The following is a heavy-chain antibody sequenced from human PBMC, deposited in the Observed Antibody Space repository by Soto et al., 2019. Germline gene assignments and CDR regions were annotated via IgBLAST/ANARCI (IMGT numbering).Heavy chain of an antibody. J-gene: IGHJ6*02. D-gene: IGHD1-26*01. CDR1: GYTFTSYY. CDR3: ARAGAATYGMDG. Sequence: QVQLVQSGAEVKKPGASVKVSCKASGYTFTSYYMHWVRQAPGQGLEWMGIINPSGGSTSYAQQFQGRVTMTRDTSTSTVYMELSSLRSEDTAVYYCARAGAATYGMDGWGQVTTVTVSS. CDR2: INPSGGST. V-gene: IGHV1-46*01.